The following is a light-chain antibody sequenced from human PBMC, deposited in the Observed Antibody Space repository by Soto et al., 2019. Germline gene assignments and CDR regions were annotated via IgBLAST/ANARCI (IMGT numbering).Light chain of an antibody. CDR1: QSVDSR. J-gene: IGKJ4*01. CDR3: QQYDNWHTIT. CDR2: DAS. V-gene: IGKV3-15*01. Sequence: IVMTQSPATLSVSPGERATLSLGASQSVDSRLAWYQQKPGQAPRLLIYDASTRTADIPASFSGSASGTEFILTISSLQSEDFAVYYCQQYDNWHTITFGGGTKVDIK.